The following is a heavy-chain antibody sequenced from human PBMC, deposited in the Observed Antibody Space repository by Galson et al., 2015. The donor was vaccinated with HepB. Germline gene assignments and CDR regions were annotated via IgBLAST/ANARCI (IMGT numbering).Heavy chain of an antibody. CDR2: INSDESTK. J-gene: IGHJ4*02. V-gene: IGHV3-74*01. CDR1: GITFSNSW. CDR3: ASNEGSSYGKLDN. Sequence: SLRLSCAASGITFSNSWMHWVRQAPGKGLMWVSRINSDESTKTYADSVKGRFTISRDNAKNTVYLQMNRLRAEDTAVYYCASNEGSSYGKLDNWGQGTLVTVSS. D-gene: IGHD1-26*01.